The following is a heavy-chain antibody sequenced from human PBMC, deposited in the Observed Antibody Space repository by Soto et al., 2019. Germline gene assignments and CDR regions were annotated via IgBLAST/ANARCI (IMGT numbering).Heavy chain of an antibody. J-gene: IGHJ6*02. CDR1: GYSFTSYW. Sequence: PGESLTISCKGSGYSFTSYWIGWVRQMPGKGLEWMGIIYPGDSDTRYSPSFQGQVTISADKSISTAYLQWSSLKASDTAMYYCARHCSGVRCLACGMDVWGQGTSVTVSS. CDR3: ARHCSGVRCLACGMDV. D-gene: IGHD2-15*01. CDR2: IYPGDSDT. V-gene: IGHV5-51*01.